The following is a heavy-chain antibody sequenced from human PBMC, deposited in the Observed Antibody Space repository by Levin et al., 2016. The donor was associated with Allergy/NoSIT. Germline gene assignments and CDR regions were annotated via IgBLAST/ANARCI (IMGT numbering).Heavy chain of an antibody. D-gene: IGHD2-21*02. J-gene: IGHJ6*02. CDR3: AKGCGGDCYFRMDV. CDR2: IRYDGSNK. Sequence: GGSLRLSCAASGFIFSSYAMHWVRQAPGKGLEWVAFIRYDGSNKFYADSVKGRFTISRDNSKNTLYLQVNSLRAEDTAVYYCAKGCGGDCYFRMDVWGQGTTVTVSS. V-gene: IGHV3-30*02. CDR1: GFIFSSYA.